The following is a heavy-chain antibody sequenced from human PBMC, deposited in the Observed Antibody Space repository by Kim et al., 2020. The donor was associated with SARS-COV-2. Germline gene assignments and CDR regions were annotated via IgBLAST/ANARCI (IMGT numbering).Heavy chain of an antibody. CDR2: LNHSGST. CDR3: AREDTAMITVDY. CDR1: GGSFSGYY. V-gene: IGHV4-34*01. Sequence: SETLSLTCAVYGGSFSGYYWSWIRQPPGKGLEWNGELNHSGSTNYNPSLKSRVTISVDTSKNQFSLKLSSVTAADTAVYYCAREDTAMITVDYWGQGTLV. J-gene: IGHJ4*02. D-gene: IGHD5-18*01.